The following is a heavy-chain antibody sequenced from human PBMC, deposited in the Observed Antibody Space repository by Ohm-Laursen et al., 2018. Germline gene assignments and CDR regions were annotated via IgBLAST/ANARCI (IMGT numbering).Heavy chain of an antibody. CDR3: ARSSSGSYGYYFDY. CDR1: GFTFSSYS. CDR2: ISGSTTYI. Sequence: SLRLSCSASGFTFSSYSMNWVRQAPGKGLEWVSSISGSTTYIYYADSVRGRFTISRDNAKNSLYLQVNSLRAEDTAVYYCARSSSGSYGYYFDYWGQGTLVTVSS. J-gene: IGHJ4*02. V-gene: IGHV3-21*01. D-gene: IGHD1-26*01.